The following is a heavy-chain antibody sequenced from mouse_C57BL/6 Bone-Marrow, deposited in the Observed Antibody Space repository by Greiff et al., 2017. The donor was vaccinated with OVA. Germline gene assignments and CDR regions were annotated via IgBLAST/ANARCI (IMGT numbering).Heavy chain of an antibody. J-gene: IGHJ3*01. CDR3: AAPYYYGSSYLLTGTFAY. Sequence: VQLQQSVAELVRPGASVKLSCTASGFNIKNTYMHWVKQRPEQGLEWIGRIDPANGNTKYAPKFQGKATITADTSSNTAYLQLSSLTSEDTAIYYCAAPYYYGSSYLLTGTFAYWGQGTLVTVSA. CDR2: IDPANGNT. D-gene: IGHD1-1*01. V-gene: IGHV14-3*01. CDR1: GFNIKNTY.